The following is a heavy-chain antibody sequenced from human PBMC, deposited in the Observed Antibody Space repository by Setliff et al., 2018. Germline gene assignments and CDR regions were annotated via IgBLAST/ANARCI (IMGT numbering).Heavy chain of an antibody. D-gene: IGHD3-10*01. CDR1: GYSFSTYA. V-gene: IGHV7-4-1*02. CDR3: GRASRFGTIVYRGDYYMGV. Sequence: ASVKVSCKASGYSFSTYAMSWIRQAPGQGLEWMGWINTNTGNPSYAQGFTGRFVFSLDTSVSTAYLQISSLKAEDSAVYYCGRASRFGTIVYRGDYYMGVWGKGTTVTVSS. CDR2: INTNTGNP. J-gene: IGHJ6*03.